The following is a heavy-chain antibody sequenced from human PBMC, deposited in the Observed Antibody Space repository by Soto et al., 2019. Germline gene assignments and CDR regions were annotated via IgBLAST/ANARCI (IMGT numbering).Heavy chain of an antibody. J-gene: IGHJ4*02. CDR1: GYTFTSYG. D-gene: IGHD2-21*02. CDR2: ISAYNGNT. CDR3: ARSRKAYCGGDCYEPFDYFDY. Sequence: GASVKVSCKASGYTFTSYGISWVRQAPGQGLEWMGWISAYNGNTNYAQKLQGRVTMTTDTSTSTAYMELRSLRSDDTAVYYCARSRKAYCGGDCYEPFDYFDYWGQGTLVTVSS. V-gene: IGHV1-18*04.